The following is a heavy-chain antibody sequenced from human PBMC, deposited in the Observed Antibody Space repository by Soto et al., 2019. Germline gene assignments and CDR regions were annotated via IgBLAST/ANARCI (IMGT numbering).Heavy chain of an antibody. V-gene: IGHV1-69*02. D-gene: IGHD5-12*01. CDR3: VSLRGYSGYDYDY. Sequence: SVKVSCKASGGTFSSYTISWVRQAPGQELEWMGRIIPILGIANYAQKFQGRVTITADKSTSTAYMELSSLRSEDTAVYYCVSLRGYSGYDYDYWGQGTLVTVSS. CDR2: IIPILGIA. CDR1: GGTFSSYT. J-gene: IGHJ4*02.